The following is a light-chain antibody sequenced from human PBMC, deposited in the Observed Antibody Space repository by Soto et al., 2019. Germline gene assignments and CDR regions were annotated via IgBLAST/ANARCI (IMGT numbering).Light chain of an antibody. J-gene: IGKJ1*01. CDR2: AAS. V-gene: IGKV1-9*01. Sequence: DIQLTQSPSFLSASVGERVTITCRASRAISTYLAWYQQKPGKAPKVLIYAASTLQSGVPSRFSGSGSGTEFTLTISSLQPEDFATYYCQHLDGYPRTFGQGTKVEF. CDR1: RAISTY. CDR3: QHLDGYPRT.